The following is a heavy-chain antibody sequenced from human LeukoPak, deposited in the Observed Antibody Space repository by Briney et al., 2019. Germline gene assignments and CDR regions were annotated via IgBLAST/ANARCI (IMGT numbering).Heavy chain of an antibody. CDR1: GFTFSDYY. V-gene: IGHV3-11*01. J-gene: IGHJ6*03. Sequence: GGSLRLSCAASGFTFSDYYMSWIRQAPGKGLEWVSYISSSGSTIYYVDSVKGRFTISRDNAKNSLYLQMNSLRAEDTAVYYCARVQQNYDFWSGYYYYYYMDVWGKGTTVTVSS. CDR3: ARVQQNYDFWSGYYYYYYMDV. D-gene: IGHD3-3*01. CDR2: ISSSGSTI.